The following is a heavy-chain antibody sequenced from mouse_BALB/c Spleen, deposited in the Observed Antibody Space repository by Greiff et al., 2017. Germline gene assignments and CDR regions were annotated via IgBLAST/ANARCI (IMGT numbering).Heavy chain of an antibody. V-gene: IGHV5-6-4*01. CDR2: ISSGGSYT. CDR3: TRDNYGNYFPFDY. CDR1: GFTFSSYT. J-gene: IGHJ2*01. D-gene: IGHD2-1*01. Sequence: DVQLVESGGGLVKPGGSLKLSCAASGFTFSSYTMSWVRQTPEKRLEWVATISSGGSYTYYPDSVKGRFTISRDNAKNTLYLQMSSLKSEDTAMYYCTRDNYGNYFPFDYWGQGTTLTVSS.